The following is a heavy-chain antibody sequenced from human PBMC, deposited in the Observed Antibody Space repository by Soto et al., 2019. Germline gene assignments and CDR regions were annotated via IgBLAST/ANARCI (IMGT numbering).Heavy chain of an antibody. J-gene: IGHJ4*02. D-gene: IGHD3-10*01. CDR1: GYTFTSYG. V-gene: IGHV1-18*04. CDR2: ISAYNGNT. CDR3: ARDAAGGSGSYSGPSDY. Sequence: ASVKVSCKASGYTFTSYGISWVRQAAGQGLEWMGWISAYNGNTNYAQKLQGRVTMTTDTSTSTAYMELRSLRSDDTAVYYCARDAAGGSGSYSGPSDYWGQGTLVTVSS.